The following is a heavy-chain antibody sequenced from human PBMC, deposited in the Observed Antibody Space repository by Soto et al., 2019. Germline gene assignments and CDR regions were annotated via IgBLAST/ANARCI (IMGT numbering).Heavy chain of an antibody. Sequence: PGGSLRLSCAASGFTFSSYSMNWVRQAPGKGLEWVSSISSSSSYIYYADSVKGRFTISRDNAKNSLYLQMNSLRAEDTAVYYCARDRLVAVAGTGGGNNWFDPWGQGTLVTVSS. D-gene: IGHD6-19*01. J-gene: IGHJ5*02. CDR3: ARDRLVAVAGTGGGNNWFDP. V-gene: IGHV3-21*01. CDR2: ISSSSSYI. CDR1: GFTFSSYS.